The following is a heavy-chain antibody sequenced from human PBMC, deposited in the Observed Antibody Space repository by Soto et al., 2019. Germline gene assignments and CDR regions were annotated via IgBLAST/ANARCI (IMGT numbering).Heavy chain of an antibody. CDR1: GAYISGADSY. Sequence: QVHLQQSGPGLVKASETLSLSCVVSGAYISGADSYWFWIRKPPGKGLEWIGYIAYSGETYYNPSLRRRVTISADRSENKFSLTLMSVTAADTAVYFCARDFERSEIGPWVQGASVTVSS. D-gene: IGHD3-9*01. V-gene: IGHV4-31*11. CDR2: IAYSGET. J-gene: IGHJ5*02. CDR3: ARDFERSEIGP.